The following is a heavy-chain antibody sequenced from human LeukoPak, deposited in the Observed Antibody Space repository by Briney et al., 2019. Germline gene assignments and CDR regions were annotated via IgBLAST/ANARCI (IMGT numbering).Heavy chain of an antibody. V-gene: IGHV3-21*01. CDR3: ARGPGGDYGGKGSYYYYYGMDV. D-gene: IGHD4-17*01. Sequence: PGGSLRLSCAASGFTFSSYSMSWVRQAPGKGLEWVSSISSSSSYIYYADSVKGRFTISRDNAKNSLYLQMNSLRAEDTAVYYCARGPGGDYGGKGSYYYYYGMDVWGQGTTVTVSS. J-gene: IGHJ6*02. CDR1: GFTFSSYS. CDR2: ISSSSSYI.